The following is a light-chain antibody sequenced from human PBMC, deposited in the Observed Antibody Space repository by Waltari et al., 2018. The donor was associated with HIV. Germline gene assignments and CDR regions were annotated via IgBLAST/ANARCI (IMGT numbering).Light chain of an antibody. Sequence: QSALTQHRSVAVSPSPSVPTPSPGSRSAFGSYHNVSWYQQHPTKAPKLIIYDFSERPSGVPDRFSGSKSGNRGSLTISGLQAEDEADYCCYSYAGSLLFGGVTKLTVL. V-gene: IGLV2-11*01. CDR2: DFS. CDR3: YSYAGSLL. J-gene: IGLJ2*01. CDR1: RSAFGSYHN.